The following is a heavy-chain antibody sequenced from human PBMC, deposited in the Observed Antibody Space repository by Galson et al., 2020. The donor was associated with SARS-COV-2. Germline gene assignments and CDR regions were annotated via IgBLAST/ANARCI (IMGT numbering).Heavy chain of an antibody. CDR3: ARVRYGGATVWYFDL. CDR2: IRGKVDGGTT. J-gene: IGHJ2*01. Sequence: GASLKISCTTSGFTISDYAMSWFRQAPGKGLEWISFIRGKVDGGTTEYAASVKGRFTISRDDSKRIAYLQLNSLTTADTAGYYCARVRYGGATVWYFDLWGRGNLVAVSS. CDR1: GFTISDYA. D-gene: IGHD1-26*01. V-gene: IGHV3-49*03.